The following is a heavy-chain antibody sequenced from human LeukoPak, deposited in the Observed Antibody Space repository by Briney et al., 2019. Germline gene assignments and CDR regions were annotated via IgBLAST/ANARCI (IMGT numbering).Heavy chain of an antibody. CDR3: ARLPTGYPNWFDV. D-gene: IGHD3-9*01. V-gene: IGHV4-39*01. J-gene: IGHJ5*02. CDR2: FHYSGNT. Sequence: SETLSPTCTVSGGSIITGSWSWGWIRQSPGKGLEWIGTFHYSGNTYYNLSLKSRVTISVDTSKNQFSLNLRSVTAADTAVYFCARLPTGYPNWFDVWGQGTLVTVSS. CDR1: GGSIITGSWS.